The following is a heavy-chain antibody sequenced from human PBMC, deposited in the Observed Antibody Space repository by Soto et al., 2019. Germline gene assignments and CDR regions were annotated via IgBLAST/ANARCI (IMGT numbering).Heavy chain of an antibody. V-gene: IGHV3-21*01. J-gene: IGHJ3*02. CDR3: ATLDYYDSSGYPRRDDAFDI. Sequence: GGSLRLSCAASGFTFSSYSMNWVRQAPGKGLEWVSSISSSSSYIYYADSVKGRFTISRDNAKNSLYLQMNSLRAEDTAVYYCATLDYYDSSGYPRRDDAFDIWGQGTMVTVSS. CDR1: GFTFSSYS. CDR2: ISSSSSYI. D-gene: IGHD3-22*01.